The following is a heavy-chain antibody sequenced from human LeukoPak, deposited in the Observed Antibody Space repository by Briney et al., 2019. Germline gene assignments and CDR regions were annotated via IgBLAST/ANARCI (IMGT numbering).Heavy chain of an antibody. Sequence: ASVKVSCKASGYTFTGYYMHWVRQAPGQGLEWMGWINPNGGGTNYAQKFQGRVTMTRDTSISTAYMELSRLRSDDTAVYYCARDPYSVLRGIDYWGQGTLVTVSS. CDR3: ARDPYSVLRGIDY. CDR2: INPNGGGT. J-gene: IGHJ4*02. V-gene: IGHV1-2*02. CDR1: GYTFTGYY. D-gene: IGHD2/OR15-2a*01.